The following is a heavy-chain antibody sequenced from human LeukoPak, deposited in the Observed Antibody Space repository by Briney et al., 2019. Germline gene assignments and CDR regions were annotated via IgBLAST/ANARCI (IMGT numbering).Heavy chain of an antibody. J-gene: IGHJ4*02. CDR2: IYYSGST. V-gene: IGHV4-59*01. CDR1: GGSISSYY. D-gene: IGHD3-22*01. CDR3: AKDVGRVILDQ. Sequence: SETLSLTCTVSGGSISSYYWSWIRQPPGKGLEWIGYIYYSGSTNYNLSLKSRVTISVDTSKNQFSLKLSSVTAADTAVYYCAKDVGRVILDQWGQGTLVTVSS.